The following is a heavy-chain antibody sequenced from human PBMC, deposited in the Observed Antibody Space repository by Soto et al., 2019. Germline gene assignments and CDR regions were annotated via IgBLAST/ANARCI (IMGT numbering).Heavy chain of an antibody. V-gene: IGHV3-66*01. CDR2: IYNDGST. Sequence: EVQLVESGGGLVQPGGSLRLSCAASGFTVSSIHMSWVRQAPGKRLEWVSVIYNDGSTYYADSVKGRFTISRDNSRETVYLQLNNLRAEDTAVYYCARNSVHDPNYFYYMDVWGKGSTVTVSS. CDR1: GFTVSSIH. D-gene: IGHD1-1*01. J-gene: IGHJ6*03. CDR3: ARNSVHDPNYFYYMDV.